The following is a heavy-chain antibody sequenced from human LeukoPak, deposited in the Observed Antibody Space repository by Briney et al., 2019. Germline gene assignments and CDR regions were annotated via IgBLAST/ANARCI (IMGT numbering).Heavy chain of an antibody. CDR1: GFTFSSYG. CDR3: ARDPVATYYYDSSGYLFDY. J-gene: IGHJ4*02. CDR2: ISYDGSNK. D-gene: IGHD3-22*01. V-gene: IGHV3-30*03. Sequence: GGSLRLSCAASGFTFSSYGMHWGRQAPGKGLGWVAVISYDGSNKYYADSVKGRFTISRDNSKNTLYLQMNSLRAEDTAVYYCARDPVATYYYDSSGYLFDYWGQGTLVTVSS.